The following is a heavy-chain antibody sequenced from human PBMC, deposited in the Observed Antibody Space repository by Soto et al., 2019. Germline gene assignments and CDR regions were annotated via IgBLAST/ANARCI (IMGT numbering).Heavy chain of an antibody. CDR3: ARVIAVADILNGYFDL. J-gene: IGHJ2*01. Sequence: QVQLVQSGAEVKKPGSSVKVSCKASGGTFSSYAISWVRQAPGQGLEWMGGIIPIFGTANYAQKFQGRVTITADESTSTAYMELSSLRSEDTAVYYCARVIAVADILNGYFDLWGRGTLVTVSS. V-gene: IGHV1-69*01. CDR2: IIPIFGTA. D-gene: IGHD6-19*01. CDR1: GGTFSSYA.